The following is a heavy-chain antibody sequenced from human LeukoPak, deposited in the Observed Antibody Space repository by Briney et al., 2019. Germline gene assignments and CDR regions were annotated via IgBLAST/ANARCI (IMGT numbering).Heavy chain of an antibody. CDR2: IKQDGSEK. D-gene: IGHD3-22*01. CDR1: GFTFSSYW. CDR3: ARANYYYDSSGYYY. V-gene: IGHV3-7*04. Sequence: GGSLRLSCAASGFTFSSYWMSWVRQAPGKGPEWVANIKQDGSEKYYVDSVKGRFTISRDNAKNSLYLQMNSLRAEDTAVYYCARANYYYDSSGYYYWGQGTLVTVSS. J-gene: IGHJ4*02.